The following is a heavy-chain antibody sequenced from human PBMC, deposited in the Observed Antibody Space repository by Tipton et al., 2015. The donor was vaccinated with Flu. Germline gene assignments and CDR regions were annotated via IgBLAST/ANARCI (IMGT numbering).Heavy chain of an antibody. Sequence: LRLSCSVSGGSFSGYYWTWIRQPPGKGLEWIGEINHSGSTHYSSSLKSRVTMSVDSSQNQFSLHLSSVTAADTAVYYCARRDYSNYVSDPKSWFDPWGQGILVTVSS. V-gene: IGHV4-34*01. CDR3: ARRDYSNYVSDPKSWFDP. CDR1: GGSFSGYY. J-gene: IGHJ5*02. CDR2: INHSGST. D-gene: IGHD4-11*01.